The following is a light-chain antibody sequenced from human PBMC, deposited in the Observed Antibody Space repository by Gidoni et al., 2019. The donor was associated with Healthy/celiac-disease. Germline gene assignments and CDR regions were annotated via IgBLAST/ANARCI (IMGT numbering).Light chain of an antibody. Sequence: DIVLTQSPATLSLSPGERATLSCRASQSVSSYLAWYQQKPGQAPRLLIYDASNRATGIPARFSGSGSGTDFTLTISSLEPEDFAVYYCQQRSNWPSGGVTFGQGTRLEIK. V-gene: IGKV3-11*01. CDR1: QSVSSY. J-gene: IGKJ5*01. CDR3: QQRSNWPSGGVT. CDR2: DAS.